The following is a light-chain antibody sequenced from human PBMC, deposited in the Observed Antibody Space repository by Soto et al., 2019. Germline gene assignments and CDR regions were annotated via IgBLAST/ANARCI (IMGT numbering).Light chain of an antibody. V-gene: IGKV3D-20*02. CDR2: DAS. CDR1: QSVSSSS. Sequence: EIVLTQSPGTLSLSPGERATLSCRASQSVSSSSLAWYQQKPGQAPRLLIYDASNRATGIPARFSGSGSGTDFTLTISSLEPEDFAVYYCQQRSNWLTFGGGTMV. CDR3: QQRSNWLT. J-gene: IGKJ4*01.